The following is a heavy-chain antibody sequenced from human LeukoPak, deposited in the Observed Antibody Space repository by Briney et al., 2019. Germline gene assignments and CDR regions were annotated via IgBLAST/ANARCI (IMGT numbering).Heavy chain of an antibody. CDR3: AKGRSEDGDAALNY. CDR1: GFTFSSYA. CDR2: ISGSGGNT. J-gene: IGHJ4*02. V-gene: IGHV3-23*01. Sequence: TGGSLRLSCAASGFTFSSYAMSWVRQAPGKGLEWVSSISGSGGNTFYADSVKGRFTISRDNSKNTLYLQMNSLRAEDTAAYHCAKGRSEDGDAALNYWGQGTLVTVSS. D-gene: IGHD4-17*01.